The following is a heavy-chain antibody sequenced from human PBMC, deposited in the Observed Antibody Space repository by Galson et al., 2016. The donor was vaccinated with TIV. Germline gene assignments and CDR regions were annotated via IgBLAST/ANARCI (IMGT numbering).Heavy chain of an antibody. CDR1: GGSFSSYV. V-gene: IGHV1-69*13. J-gene: IGHJ6*02. Sequence: SVKVSCKASGGSFSSYVFNWVRQAPGQGLEWMGNIIPLFGSANYAQKFQGRVTITADESTSTAYMELSRLRSEDTAIYYCATDRNTAMDKYYYYYGVDVWGQGTTVTVSS. CDR3: ATDRNTAMDKYYYYYGVDV. D-gene: IGHD5-18*01. CDR2: IIPLFGSA.